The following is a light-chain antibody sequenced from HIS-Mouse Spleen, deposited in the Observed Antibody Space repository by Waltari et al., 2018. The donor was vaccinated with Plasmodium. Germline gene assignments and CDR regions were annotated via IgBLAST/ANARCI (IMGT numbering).Light chain of an antibody. CDR1: SRDVGSYNL. CDR3: CSYAGSSTFV. J-gene: IGLJ3*02. Sequence: QSALTQPASVSGSPGQSITISCTGTSRDVGSYNLVSCYQQHPGKAPKLMIYEGSKRPSGVSNRFSGSKSGNTASLTISGLQAEDEADYYCCSYAGSSTFVFGGGTKLTVL. V-gene: IGLV2-23*03. CDR2: EGS.